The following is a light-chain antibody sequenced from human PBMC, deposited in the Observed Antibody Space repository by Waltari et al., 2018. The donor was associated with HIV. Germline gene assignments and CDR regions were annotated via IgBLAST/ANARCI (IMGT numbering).Light chain of an antibody. Sequence: QSALTQPASVSGSPGQSITISCTGTSSDIWSYDLASWYQHHPGQAPRLIIYEGNKRPSGVSHRFSGSKTGNPASLTISGLQADDEADYSCCSYSPINTFVIVGGGTKVTVL. V-gene: IGLV2-23*03. CDR3: CSYSPINTFVI. CDR2: EGN. CDR1: SSDIWSYDL. J-gene: IGLJ2*01.